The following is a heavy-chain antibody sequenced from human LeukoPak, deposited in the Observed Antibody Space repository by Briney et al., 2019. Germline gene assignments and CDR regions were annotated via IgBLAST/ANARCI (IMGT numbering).Heavy chain of an antibody. CDR3: ARDDYGDYDDYYGMDV. V-gene: IGHV3-74*01. J-gene: IGHJ6*02. CDR1: GFTFSSYW. D-gene: IGHD4-17*01. CDR2: INSDGSST. Sequence: GGSLRLSCAASGFTFSSYWMHWVRQAPGKGLVWVSRINSDGSSTSYADSVKGRLTISRDNAKNTLYLQMNSLRAEDTAVYYCARDDYGDYDDYYGMDVWGQGTTVTVSS.